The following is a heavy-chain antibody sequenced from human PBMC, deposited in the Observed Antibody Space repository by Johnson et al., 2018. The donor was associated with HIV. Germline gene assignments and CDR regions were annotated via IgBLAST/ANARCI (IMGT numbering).Heavy chain of an antibody. J-gene: IGHJ3*02. CDR1: GFTVGSNY. CDR2: ISWNSGSI. V-gene: IGHV3-9*01. Sequence: VESGGGLVQPGGSLRLSCVVSGFTVGSNYMSWVRQAPGKGLEWVSGISWNSGSIGSADSVQGRFPISRDNAKNSLYLQMNSLRAEDTALYYCAKDQGLGIPIDAFDIWGQGTMVTVSS. CDR3: AKDQGLGIPIDAFDI. D-gene: IGHD2-21*01.